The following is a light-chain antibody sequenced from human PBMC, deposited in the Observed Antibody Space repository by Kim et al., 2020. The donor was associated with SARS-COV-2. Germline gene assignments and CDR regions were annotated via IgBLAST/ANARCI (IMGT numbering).Light chain of an antibody. CDR1: HLIGYI. Sequence: AWGQTVGKPCRGDHLIGYIETWSQQNPGPVPVLVVCGNTNRPSGIPNRFSGSNSGNTASLTITGTQAKDEADDYCTSRDSIGYHVVFGGGTQLTAL. V-gene: IGLV3-19*01. CDR3: TSRDSIGYHVV. CDR2: GNT. J-gene: IGLJ2*01.